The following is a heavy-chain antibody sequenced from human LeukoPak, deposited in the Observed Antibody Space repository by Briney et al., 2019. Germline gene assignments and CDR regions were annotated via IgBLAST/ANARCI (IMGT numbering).Heavy chain of an antibody. CDR2: ISGSGGST. J-gene: IGHJ4*02. CDR3: AKGSSGYNWNYSDY. D-gene: IGHD1-7*01. CDR1: GFTFSSYA. Sequence: GGSLRLSCAASGFTFSSYAMSWVRQAPGKGLEWVSAISGSGGSTYYADSVKGRFTISRDNSKNTLYLQMNSLRADDTAVYYCAKGSSGYNWNYSDYWGQGTLVTVSS. V-gene: IGHV3-23*01.